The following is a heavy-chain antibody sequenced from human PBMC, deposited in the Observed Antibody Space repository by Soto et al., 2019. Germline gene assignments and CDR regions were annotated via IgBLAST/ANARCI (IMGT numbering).Heavy chain of an antibody. J-gene: IGHJ5*02. CDR3: ARRYCSGGSCYVLNNWFDP. CDR1: SGSIGGSDG. D-gene: IGHD2-15*01. CDR2: IYHSGST. V-gene: IGHV4-4*02. Sequence: LETLCLTCAVSSGSIGGSDGWSWVRQPPGKGLEWIGEIYHSGSTNYNPSLKSRVTISVDKSKNQFSLKLSSVTAADTAVYYCARRYCSGGSCYVLNNWFDPWGQGTLVTVSS.